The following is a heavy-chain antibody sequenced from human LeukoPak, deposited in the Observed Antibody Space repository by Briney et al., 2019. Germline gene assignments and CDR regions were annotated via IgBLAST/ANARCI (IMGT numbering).Heavy chain of an antibody. J-gene: IGHJ4*02. V-gene: IGHV1-18*01. Sequence: ASVKVSCKASGYTFTSYAISWVRQAPGQGLEWMGWISAYNGNTNFPQKLQGRVTMTADTSTSTAYMELRSLRSDDTAVYYCARDRNLLSVVPAASPQNSYDHWGQGTLVTVSS. D-gene: IGHD2-2*01. CDR1: GYTFTSYA. CDR2: ISAYNGNT. CDR3: ARDRNLLSVVPAASPQNSYDH.